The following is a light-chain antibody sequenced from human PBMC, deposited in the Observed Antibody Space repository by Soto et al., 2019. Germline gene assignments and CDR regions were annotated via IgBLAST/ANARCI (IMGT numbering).Light chain of an antibody. CDR2: GAS. CDR1: QSVGHN. Sequence: DIVMTQSPVTLSVSPGDRATLSCRASQSVGHNLACFQQKPGQAPRLLIYGASAGATGIPDRFSGSGFGTEFTLTISSLQSEDLAVYYCQQYNKGPRTFGQGTKVEMK. J-gene: IGKJ1*01. V-gene: IGKV3-15*01. CDR3: QQYNKGPRT.